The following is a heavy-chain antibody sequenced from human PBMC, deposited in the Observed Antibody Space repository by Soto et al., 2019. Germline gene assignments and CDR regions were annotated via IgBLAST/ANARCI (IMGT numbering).Heavy chain of an antibody. V-gene: IGHV3-30-3*01. CDR3: ARDKAYSSSSKGYYHYGMDV. CDR2: ISYDGSNK. Sequence: GSLRLACAASGFTFSSYAMHWVRQAPGKGLEWGSVISYDGSNKYYADSVKGRFTISRDNSKNTLDLQMNSLRAEDTAVYYCARDKAYSSSSKGYYHYGMDVWGQGTTVTVSS. J-gene: IGHJ6*02. D-gene: IGHD6-6*01. CDR1: GFTFSSYA.